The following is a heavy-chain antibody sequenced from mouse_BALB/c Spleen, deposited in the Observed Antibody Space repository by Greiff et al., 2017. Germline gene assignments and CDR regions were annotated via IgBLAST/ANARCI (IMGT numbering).Heavy chain of an antibody. J-gene: IGHJ3*01. CDR2: ISYSGST. V-gene: IGHV3-8*02. D-gene: IGHD1-1*01. CDR3: ARRGYGSSAWFAY. CDR1: GDSITSGY. Sequence: ESGPSLVKPSQTLSLTCSVTGDSITSGYWNWIRKFPGNKLEYMGYISYSGSTYYNPSLKSRISITRDTSKNQYYLQLNSVTTEDTATYYCARRGYGSSAWFAYWGQGTLVTVSA.